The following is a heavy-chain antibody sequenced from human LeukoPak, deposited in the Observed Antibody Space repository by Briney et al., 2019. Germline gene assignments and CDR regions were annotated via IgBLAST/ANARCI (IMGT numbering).Heavy chain of an antibody. CDR1: GFSFSSYE. Sequence: PGGSLRLSCAASGFSFSSYEWNWVRQAPGKGLEWVSGISVSGVSTYYADSVKGRFTISRDNSKNTLYLQMNSLRAEDTALYYCARDPYGDYVFDYWGQGTLVTVSS. CDR2: ISVSGVST. V-gene: IGHV3-23*01. J-gene: IGHJ4*02. CDR3: ARDPYGDYVFDY. D-gene: IGHD4-17*01.